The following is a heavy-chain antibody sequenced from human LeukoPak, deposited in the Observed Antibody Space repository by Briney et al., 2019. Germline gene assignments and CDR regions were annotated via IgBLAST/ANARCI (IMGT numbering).Heavy chain of an antibody. D-gene: IGHD5-12*01. CDR1: GFTFSRHW. Sequence: QPGGSLSLSCAASGFTFSRHWMSWVRQAPGKGREWVANIKQDGSEKFYVGSVKGRFTVSRDNAKNSPFLQMNSLRAEDTAVYYCARGRGYGGYDWAGAFDIWGQGTMVTVSS. CDR2: IKQDGSEK. J-gene: IGHJ3*02. V-gene: IGHV3-7*01. CDR3: ARGRGYGGYDWAGAFDI.